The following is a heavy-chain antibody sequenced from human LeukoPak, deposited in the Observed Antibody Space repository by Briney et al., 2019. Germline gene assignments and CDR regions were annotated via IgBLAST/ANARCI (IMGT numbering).Heavy chain of an antibody. Sequence: GGSLRLSCAASGFTFSSYSMSWVRQAPGKGLEWVSSISSSSSYIYYADSVKGRFTISRDNAKNSLYLQMNSLRAEDTAVYYCARDRVGATRPDYWGQGTLVTVSS. CDR1: GFTFSSYS. D-gene: IGHD1-26*01. CDR3: ARDRVGATRPDY. CDR2: ISSSSSYI. J-gene: IGHJ4*02. V-gene: IGHV3-21*01.